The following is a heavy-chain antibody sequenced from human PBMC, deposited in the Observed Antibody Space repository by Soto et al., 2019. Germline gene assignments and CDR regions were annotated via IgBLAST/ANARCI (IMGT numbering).Heavy chain of an antibody. CDR1: GYSFTNYT. Sequence: ASVKVSCKASGYSFTNYTIHWVRQAPGQGLEWMGWLNPDTASTKFSPKFQGRVIITRDKSANTAFMQLTSLTSEDTALYYCARGGGYYGSGAYYRGYFDHWGLGTLVTVSS. D-gene: IGHD3-10*01. J-gene: IGHJ4*02. V-gene: IGHV1-3*01. CDR3: ARGGGYYGSGAYYRGYFDH. CDR2: LNPDTAST.